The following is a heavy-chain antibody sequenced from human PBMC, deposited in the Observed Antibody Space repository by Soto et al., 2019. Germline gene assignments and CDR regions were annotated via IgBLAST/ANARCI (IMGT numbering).Heavy chain of an antibody. J-gene: IGHJ4*02. CDR1: GFTFRSYA. D-gene: IGHD1-1*01. Sequence: GGSLRLSCAASGFTFRSYAMSWVRQAPGKGLEWVSAISGSGGSTYYADSVKGRFTIARDNSKNTLYLQMNSLRAEDTAVYYCAKVSRHWNDVPDYWGQGTLVTVSS. V-gene: IGHV3-23*01. CDR2: ISGSGGST. CDR3: AKVSRHWNDVPDY.